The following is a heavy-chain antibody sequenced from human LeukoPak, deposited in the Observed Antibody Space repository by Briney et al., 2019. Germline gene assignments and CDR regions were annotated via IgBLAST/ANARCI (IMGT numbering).Heavy chain of an antibody. J-gene: IGHJ4*02. V-gene: IGHV4-38-2*01. Sequence: SETLSLTCAVSGYSISSGYYWGWIRQPPGKGLEWIGSIYHSGSTYYNPSLKSRVTISVDTSKNQFSLKLSSVTAADTAVYYCASVEYYDLWSGYPTYYFDYWGQGTLVTVSS. CDR1: GYSISSGYY. D-gene: IGHD3-3*01. CDR3: ASVEYYDLWSGYPTYYFDY. CDR2: IYHSGST.